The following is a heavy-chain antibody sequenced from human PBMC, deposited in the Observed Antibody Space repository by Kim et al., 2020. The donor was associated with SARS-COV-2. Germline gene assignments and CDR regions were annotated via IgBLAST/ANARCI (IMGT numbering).Heavy chain of an antibody. CDR2: INPSGGST. CDR1: GYTFTSYY. D-gene: IGHD3-16*01. V-gene: IGHV1-46*01. J-gene: IGHJ4*02. Sequence: ASVKVSCKASGYTFTSYYMHWVRQAPGQGLEWMGIINPSGGSTSYAQKFQGRVTMTRDTSTSTVYMELSSLRSEDTAVYYCARGSTFYDYVWGTNFDYWGQGTLVTVSS. CDR3: ARGSTFYDYVWGTNFDY.